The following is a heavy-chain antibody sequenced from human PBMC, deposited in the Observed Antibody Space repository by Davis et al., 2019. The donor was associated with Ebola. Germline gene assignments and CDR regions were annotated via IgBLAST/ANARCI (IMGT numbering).Heavy chain of an antibody. D-gene: IGHD3-10*01. V-gene: IGHV1-18*01. CDR1: GYTFNSHG. J-gene: IGHJ4*02. CDR3: ARDYCSGPFRY. Sequence: ASVKVSCKASGYTFNSHGISWVRQAPGQGLEWMAWISAYNGNTNYAQKLQGRVTMTTDTSTSTAYMELRSLRSDDTAVYYCARDYCSGPFRYWGQGTLVTVSS. CDR2: ISAYNGNT.